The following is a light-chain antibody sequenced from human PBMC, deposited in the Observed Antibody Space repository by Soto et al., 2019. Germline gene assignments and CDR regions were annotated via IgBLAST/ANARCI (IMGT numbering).Light chain of an antibody. J-gene: IGKJ4*01. CDR1: QSVSSY. CDR2: DAS. CDR3: QQRSNWLLT. V-gene: IGKV3-11*01. Sequence: EIVLTQSPATLSLSPGERATLSCRASQSVSSYLAWYQQKPGQAPRLLIYDASNRATGIPARFSGSGSRTDFTLTISSLEPEDFTVYYCQQRSNWLLTFGGGTKVEIK.